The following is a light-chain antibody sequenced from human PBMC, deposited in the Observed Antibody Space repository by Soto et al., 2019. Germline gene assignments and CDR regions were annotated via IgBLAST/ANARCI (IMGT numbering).Light chain of an antibody. Sequence: QSVLTQPPSVSGAPGQRVTISCTGSSSNIGAGYDVHWYQQLPGTAPQLLIFGNTNRPSGVPDRFSGSKSGTSDSLAITGLQAEDEADYFCQPYDGSLSGYVFGTGTKVTVL. CDR1: SSNIGAGYD. CDR2: GNT. V-gene: IGLV1-40*01. CDR3: QPYDGSLSGYV. J-gene: IGLJ1*01.